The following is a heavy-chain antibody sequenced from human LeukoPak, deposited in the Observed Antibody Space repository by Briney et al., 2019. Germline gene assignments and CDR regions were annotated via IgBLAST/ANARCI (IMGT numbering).Heavy chain of an antibody. CDR3: WRGTTVTTFDYFDY. CDR2: ISYDGSNK. V-gene: IGHV3-30*03. CDR1: GFTFSSYG. D-gene: IGHD4-11*01. Sequence: GGSLRLSCAASGFTFSSYGMHWVRQAPGKGLEWVAVISYDGSNKYYADSVKGRFTISRDNSKNTLYLQMNSLRAEDTAVYYCWRGTTVTTFDYFDYWGQGTLVTVSS. J-gene: IGHJ4*02.